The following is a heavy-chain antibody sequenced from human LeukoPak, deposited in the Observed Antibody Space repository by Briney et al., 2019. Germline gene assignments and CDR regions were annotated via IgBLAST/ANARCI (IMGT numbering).Heavy chain of an antibody. J-gene: IGHJ3*02. D-gene: IGHD3-22*01. CDR2: ISWDGDST. CDR3: AKGGSDYYDSSGTKDAFDI. V-gene: IGHV3-43D*03. CDR1: GFTFDDYA. Sequence: GGSLRLSCAASGFTFDDYAMHWVRQAPGKGLECVSLISWDGDSTYYADSVKGRFTISRDNNKNSLYLQMNSLRTEDTALYYCAKGGSDYYDSSGTKDAFDIWGQGTMVTVSS.